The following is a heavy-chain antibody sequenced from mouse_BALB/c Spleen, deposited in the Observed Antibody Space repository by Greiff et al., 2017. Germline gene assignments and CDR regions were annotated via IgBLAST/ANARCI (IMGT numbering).Heavy chain of an antibody. V-gene: IGHV5-6-5*01. CDR3: ARVSPSFDY. CDR1: GFTFSSYA. CDR2: ISSGGST. J-gene: IGHJ2*01. Sequence: EVQLVESGGGLVKPGGSLKLSCAASGFTFSSYAMSWVRQTPEKRLEWVASISSGGSTYYPDSVKGRFTISRDNARNILYLQMSSLRSEDTAMYYCARVSPSFDYWGQGTTLTVSS.